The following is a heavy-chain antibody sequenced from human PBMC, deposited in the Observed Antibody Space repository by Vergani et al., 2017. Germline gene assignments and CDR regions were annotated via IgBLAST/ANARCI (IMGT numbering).Heavy chain of an antibody. Sequence: QLQLQQSGPGLVKPSETLFLTCTVSADSISSGSYYWGWIRQPPGKSLEWIGSIYYSGLTYYHPALKSRVAISVDTSKNQFSLKVTSVTAADTAVYFCARQRPGRGWSPGDFDDWGQGILVTVSS. J-gene: IGHJ4*02. CDR1: ADSISSGSYY. V-gene: IGHV4-39*01. D-gene: IGHD6-19*01. CDR2: IYYSGLT. CDR3: ARQRPGRGWSPGDFDD.